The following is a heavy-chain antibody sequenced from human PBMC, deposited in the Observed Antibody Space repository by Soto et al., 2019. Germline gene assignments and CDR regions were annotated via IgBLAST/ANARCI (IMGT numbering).Heavy chain of an antibody. CDR1: GYPFTGYY. Sequence: GASVEVSCRASGYPFTGYYMHGVRQASGQGLEWMGWINPNSGGTTYAQKFQGRVTMIRATSISTAYMELSRLRSDDTAVYYCARDSEIAVAGTRFCAFDIWGHGTMVTVSS. V-gene: IGHV1-2*02. CDR3: ARDSEIAVAGTRFCAFDI. CDR2: INPNSGGT. D-gene: IGHD6-19*01. J-gene: IGHJ3*02.